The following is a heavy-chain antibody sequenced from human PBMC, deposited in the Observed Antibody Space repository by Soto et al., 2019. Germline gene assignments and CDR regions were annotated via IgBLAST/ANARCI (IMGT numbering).Heavy chain of an antibody. V-gene: IGHV3-53*01. CDR2: IYSGGST. CDR3: ARDDPQVRFLFWD. Sequence: GGYLRLSCAASGFTVSSNYMSWVRQAPGKGLEWVSVIYSGGSTYYADSVKGRFTISRDNSKNTLYLQMNSLRAEDTAVYYCARDDPQVRFLFWDWGQGTLVTVSS. CDR1: GFTVSSNY. J-gene: IGHJ4*02. D-gene: IGHD3-3*01.